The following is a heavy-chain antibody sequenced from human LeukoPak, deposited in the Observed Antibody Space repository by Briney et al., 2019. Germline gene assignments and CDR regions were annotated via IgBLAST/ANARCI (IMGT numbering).Heavy chain of an antibody. CDR2: IHYSGST. J-gene: IGHJ6*03. CDR1: GGSISSSSYY. Sequence: PSETLSLTCTVSGGSISSSSYYWTWIRQPPGKGLEWIGYIHYSGSTNYNASLKSRVTISVDTSKNQFSLKLSSVTAADTAVYYCARGPGLDYYYYMDVWGKGTTVTVSS. V-gene: IGHV4-61*01. CDR3: ARGPGLDYYYYMDV.